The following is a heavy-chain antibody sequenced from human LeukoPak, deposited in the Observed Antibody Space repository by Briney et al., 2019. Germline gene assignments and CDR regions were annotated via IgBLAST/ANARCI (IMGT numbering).Heavy chain of an antibody. D-gene: IGHD6-6*01. CDR2: MNPNSGNT. J-gene: IGHJ5*02. CDR1: GYTFTSYD. Sequence: ASVKVSCEASGYTFTSYDINWVRQATGQGLEWMGWMNPNSGNTGYAQKFQGRVTMTRNTSISTAYMELSSLRSEDTAVYYCARVLGSRIAALRNWFDPWGQGTLVTVSS. CDR3: ARVLGSRIAALRNWFDP. V-gene: IGHV1-8*01.